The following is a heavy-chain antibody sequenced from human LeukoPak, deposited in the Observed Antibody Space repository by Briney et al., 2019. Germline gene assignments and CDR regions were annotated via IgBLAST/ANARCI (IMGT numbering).Heavy chain of an antibody. J-gene: IGHJ6*02. V-gene: IGHV3-15*01. D-gene: IGHD3-10*01. Sequence: GVSLRLSCAASGFTFSNAWKRWVREAPGKGLEGGVGIKSKTDGGTTDYAAPVKGRFTISRDASKNTRYLQMNSLKTEDTAVYYCTTDVDVLLWFGELPSSDVWGQGTTVTVSS. CDR1: GFTFSNAW. CDR3: TTDVDVLLWFGELPSSDV. CDR2: IKSKTDGGTT.